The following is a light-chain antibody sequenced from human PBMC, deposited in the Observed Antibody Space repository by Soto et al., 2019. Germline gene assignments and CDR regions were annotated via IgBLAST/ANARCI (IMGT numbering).Light chain of an antibody. Sequence: QSVLTQSPSASGTPGQRVTISCSGSSSNIGSNSVYWYHHLPGTAPKLLIYNNDQRPSGVPDRISGSKSGTSASLAVSGLRSGDEADYYCASWDDSLTGLVFGGGTKVTVL. CDR2: NND. V-gene: IGLV1-47*02. J-gene: IGLJ2*01. CDR3: ASWDDSLTGLV. CDR1: SSNIGSNS.